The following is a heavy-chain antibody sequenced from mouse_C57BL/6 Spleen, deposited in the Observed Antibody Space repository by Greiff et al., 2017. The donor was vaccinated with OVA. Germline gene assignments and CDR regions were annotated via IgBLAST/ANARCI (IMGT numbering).Heavy chain of an antibody. D-gene: IGHD1-1*01. V-gene: IGHV1-64*01. CDR2: IHPNSGST. J-gene: IGHJ2*01. Sequence: QVQLQQPGAELVKPGASVTLSCKASGYTFTSYWMHWVKQRPGQGLEWIGMIHPNSGSTNYNEKFKSKATLTVDKSSSTAYMQLSSLTSEDSAVYYCASNDYYGSSDYFDYWGKGTTLTVSS. CDR3: ASNDYYGSSDYFDY. CDR1: GYTFTSYW.